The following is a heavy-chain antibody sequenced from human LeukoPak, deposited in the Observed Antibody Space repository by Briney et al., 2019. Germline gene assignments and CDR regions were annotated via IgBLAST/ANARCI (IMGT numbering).Heavy chain of an antibody. V-gene: IGHV3-11*04. CDR2: ITTGRTL. Sequence: GGSLRLSCAASGFNFNDYYMSWIRQAPGKGLEWVSYITTGRTLSYADSVKGRFTISRDNAKNSLFLQMKSLGVKDTAVYYCAKVVSSRSTVGFDPWGQGTLVTVSS. CDR1: GFNFNDYY. CDR3: AKVVSSRSTVGFDP. J-gene: IGHJ5*02. D-gene: IGHD5/OR15-5a*01.